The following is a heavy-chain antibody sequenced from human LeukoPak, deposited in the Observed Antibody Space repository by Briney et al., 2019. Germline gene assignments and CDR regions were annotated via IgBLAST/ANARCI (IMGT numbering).Heavy chain of an antibody. J-gene: IGHJ5*02. D-gene: IGHD4-23*01. CDR2: IYYSGST. CDR1: GGSISSGDYY. V-gene: IGHV4-30-4*08. Sequence: SETLSLTCTVSGGSISSGDYYWSWIRQPPGKGLERIGYIYYSGSTYYNPSLKSRVTISVDTSKNQFSLKLSSVTAADTAVYYCARVILRTVVTPYVWWFDPWGPGTLVTVSS. CDR3: ARVILRTVVTPYVWWFDP.